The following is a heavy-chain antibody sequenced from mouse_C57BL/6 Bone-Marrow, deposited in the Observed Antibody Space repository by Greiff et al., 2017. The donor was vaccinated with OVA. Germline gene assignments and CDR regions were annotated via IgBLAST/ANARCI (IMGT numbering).Heavy chain of an antibody. Sequence: VQLQQSGAELVRPGASVKLSCTASGFNIKDDYMHWVKQRPEQGLEWIGWIDPENGDTEYASKFQGKATITADTSSNTAYLQLSSLTSEDTAVYYCTTREQLRLQNAMDYWGQGTSVTVSS. V-gene: IGHV14-4*01. CDR2: IDPENGDT. J-gene: IGHJ4*01. CDR3: TTREQLRLQNAMDY. D-gene: IGHD3-2*02. CDR1: GFNIKDDY.